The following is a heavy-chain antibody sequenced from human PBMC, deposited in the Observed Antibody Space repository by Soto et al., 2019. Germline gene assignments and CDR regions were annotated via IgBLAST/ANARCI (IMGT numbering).Heavy chain of an antibody. D-gene: IGHD3-16*01. Sequence: HPGGSLRLSCAASGFSFSSYWMTWVRQAPGKGLEWVANIKQDGREKYYVASVKGRFTISRDNDKNLLYLQMDSLTPDDTAVYYCAGDGVRNGAYNGWLDPWGQGTLVTVSS. CDR1: GFSFSSYW. J-gene: IGHJ5*02. CDR2: IKQDGREK. CDR3: AGDGVRNGAYNGWLDP. V-gene: IGHV3-7*03.